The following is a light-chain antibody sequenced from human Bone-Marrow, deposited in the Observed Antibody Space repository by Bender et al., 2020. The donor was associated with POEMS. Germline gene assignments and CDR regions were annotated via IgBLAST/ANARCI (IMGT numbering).Light chain of an antibody. J-gene: IGLJ2*01. CDR2: DVT. CDR1: SSDVGGYNY. V-gene: IGLV2-14*01. CDR3: SSFSSGTTLVV. Sequence: QSALTQPASVSGSPGQSITISCTGTSSDVGGYNYVSWYQQHPDKAPKLMIYDVTNRPSGVSDRFSGSKSGNTASLTISGLRPEDEADYYCSSFSSGTTLVVFGGGTKLTVL.